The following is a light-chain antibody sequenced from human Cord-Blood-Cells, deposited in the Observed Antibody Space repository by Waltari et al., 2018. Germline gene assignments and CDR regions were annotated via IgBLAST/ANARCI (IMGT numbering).Light chain of an antibody. CDR2: DVS. V-gene: IGLV2-14*03. J-gene: IGLJ3*02. Sequence: QSALTHPASVSGSPGQPSTTPCPGPSSDVGGYNYFSCYQQHPGKAPKLMIYDVSNRPSGVSNRFSGSKSGNTASLTISGLQAEDEADYYCSSYTSSSTWVFGGGTKLTVL. CDR1: SSDVGGYNY. CDR3: SSYTSSSTWV.